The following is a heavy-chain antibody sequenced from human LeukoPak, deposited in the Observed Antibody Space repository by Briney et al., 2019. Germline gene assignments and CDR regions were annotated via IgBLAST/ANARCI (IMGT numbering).Heavy chain of an antibody. CDR2: INHSGST. J-gene: IGHJ4*02. CDR3: ARGYSSGSFSFDY. Sequence: SETLSLTCAVYGGSFSGYYWSWIRQPPGKGLEWIGEINHSGSTNYNPSLKSRVTISVDTSKNQFSLKLGSVTAADTAIYYCARGYSSGSFSFDYWGQGILVTVSS. CDR1: GGSFSGYY. D-gene: IGHD3-10*01. V-gene: IGHV4-34*01.